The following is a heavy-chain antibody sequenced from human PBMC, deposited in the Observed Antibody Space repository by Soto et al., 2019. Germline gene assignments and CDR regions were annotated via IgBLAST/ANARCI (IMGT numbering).Heavy chain of an antibody. CDR1: GYTFTGYY. D-gene: IGHD6-19*01. Sequence: SVKVSWNASGYTFTGYYMHWVRQAPVQGLEWMGWINPNSGGTNYAQKFQGRVTMTRDTSISTAYMELSRLRSDDTAVYYCARDPPRCAVAVAGNCWFDPWGQGTLVTVSS. V-gene: IGHV1-2*02. J-gene: IGHJ5*02. CDR3: ARDPPRCAVAVAGNCWFDP. CDR2: INPNSGGT.